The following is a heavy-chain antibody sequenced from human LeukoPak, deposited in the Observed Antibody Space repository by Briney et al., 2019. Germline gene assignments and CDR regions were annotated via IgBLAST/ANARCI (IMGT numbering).Heavy chain of an antibody. V-gene: IGHV4-59*08. CDR2: IYYSGST. J-gene: IGHJ4*01. Sequence: PSETLSLTCTVSGGSISSYYWSWIRQPPREGLELIGEIYYSGSTNYNPSLKSRVTISVDTSTNHFSLKLSSVTAADTAVYYCARYKDTMFHHFDYWGHGTLVTV. CDR1: GGSISSYY. D-gene: IGHD1-1*01. CDR3: ARYKDTMFHHFDY.